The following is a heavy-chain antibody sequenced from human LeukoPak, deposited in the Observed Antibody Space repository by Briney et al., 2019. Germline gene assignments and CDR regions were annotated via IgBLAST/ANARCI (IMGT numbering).Heavy chain of an antibody. Sequence: GESLKISCKGSGYSFTRYWISWVRQMPGKGLEWMGRIDPSDSYTNYSPSFQGHVTISTDKSISTAYLQWSSLKASDTAMYYCARHLTYYFGPWGQGTLVTVSS. CDR2: IDPSDSYT. D-gene: IGHD3-10*01. CDR1: GYSFTRYW. J-gene: IGHJ5*02. CDR3: ARHLTYYFGP. V-gene: IGHV5-10-1*01.